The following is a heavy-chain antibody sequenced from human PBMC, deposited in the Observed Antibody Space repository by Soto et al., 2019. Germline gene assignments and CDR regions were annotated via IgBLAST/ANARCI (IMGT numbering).Heavy chain of an antibody. V-gene: IGHV4-59*02. CDR3: ERDGVGPFDY. CDR2: TSYSGNT. J-gene: IGHJ4*02. D-gene: IGHD3-3*01. CDR1: GGSVSTYY. Sequence: PSETLSLTCTISGGSVSTYYWSWIRQPPGKELEWIGLTSYSGNTNYNPSLKSRVAIAVDTSKNQFSLTLSSVTAADTAVYYCERDGVGPFDYWGQGTLVTVS.